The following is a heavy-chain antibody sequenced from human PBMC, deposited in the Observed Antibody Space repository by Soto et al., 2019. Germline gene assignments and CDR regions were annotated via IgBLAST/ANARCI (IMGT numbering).Heavy chain of an antibody. J-gene: IGHJ4*02. CDR3: VKDFDY. Sequence: GGSLRLSCAASGFTFSSYAMSWVRQAPGKGLEWVSVISGSSANIYYIDSVKGRFTISRDNSKNTLYLQMNSLRADDTAVYHCVKDFDYWGLGTLVTVSS. V-gene: IGHV3-23*01. CDR1: GFTFSSYA. CDR2: ISGSSANI.